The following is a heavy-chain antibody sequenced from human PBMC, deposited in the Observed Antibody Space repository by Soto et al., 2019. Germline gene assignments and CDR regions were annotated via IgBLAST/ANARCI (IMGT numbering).Heavy chain of an antibody. CDR2: ISYDGSNK. V-gene: IGHV3-30*03. J-gene: IGHJ2*01. D-gene: IGHD4-17*01. CDR3: ARDVLYGDYWYFDL. CDR1: GFTFSSYG. Sequence: QVQLVESGGGVVQPGRSLRLSSAASGFTFSSYGMHWVRQAPGKGLEWVAMISYDGSNKYYVDSVKGRFTISRDNSKNTLYLQMNSLRAEDTAMYYCARDVLYGDYWYFDLWGRGTLVTVSS.